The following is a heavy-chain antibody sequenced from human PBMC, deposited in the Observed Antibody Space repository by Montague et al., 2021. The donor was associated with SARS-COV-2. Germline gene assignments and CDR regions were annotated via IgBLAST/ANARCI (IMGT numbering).Heavy chain of an antibody. Sequence: SLRLSCAASGFTFSSYSMHWVRQSPGKGLEWVALISYDGSYKYYADSVKGRFTISRDNSKNTLYLQMNSLRGEDTAVYYCAKQTGAQTSYYYYGMDVWGQGTTVTASS. CDR1: GFTFSSYS. D-gene: IGHD1-14*01. CDR2: ISYDGSYK. J-gene: IGHJ6*02. CDR3: AKQTGAQTSYYYYGMDV. V-gene: IGHV3-30*18.